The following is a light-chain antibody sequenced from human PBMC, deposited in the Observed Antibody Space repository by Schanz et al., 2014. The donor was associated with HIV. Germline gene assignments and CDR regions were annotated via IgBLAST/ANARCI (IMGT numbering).Light chain of an antibody. V-gene: IGLV2-14*02. CDR1: SRDGGSYNP. CDR2: DVS. J-gene: IGLJ1*01. Sequence: QSALTQPASVSGSPGQSITISCTGPSRDGGSYNPPPWYQQHPGKAPKLMIYDVSDRPSGVSTRFSGSKSDNTASLTISGLQAEDEADYYCSSYTSSSTYVFGTGTKLTVL. CDR3: SSYTSSSTYV.